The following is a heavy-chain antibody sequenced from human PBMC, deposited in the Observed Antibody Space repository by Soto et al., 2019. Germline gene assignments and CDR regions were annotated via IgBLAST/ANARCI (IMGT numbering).Heavy chain of an antibody. CDR3: TTEQVGSGSSYYFDY. CDR1: GFTFSNAW. D-gene: IGHD1-26*01. J-gene: IGHJ4*02. CDR2: IKSKTDGGPT. V-gene: IGHV3-15*01. Sequence: GGSLRLSCAASGFTFSNAWMSWVRQAPGKGLEWVGRIKSKTDGGPTDYAAPVKGRFTISRDDSKNTLYLQMNSLKTEDPAVYYCTTEQVGSGSSYYFDYWGQGTLVTVSS.